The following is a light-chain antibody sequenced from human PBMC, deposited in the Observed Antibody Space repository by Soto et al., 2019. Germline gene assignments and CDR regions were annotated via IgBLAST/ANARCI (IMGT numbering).Light chain of an antibody. J-gene: IGLJ3*02. CDR2: EVN. CDR1: SSDVGAHNF. Sequence: QSVLTQPPSASGSPGQSVTISCTRTSSDVGAHNFVSWYQHHPGKAPKLMIYEVNRRPSGVPDRFSGSKSGSTASLTVSGLQPEDEADYYCSSYRGNYNWVFGGGTKVTVL. CDR3: SSYRGNYNWV. V-gene: IGLV2-8*01.